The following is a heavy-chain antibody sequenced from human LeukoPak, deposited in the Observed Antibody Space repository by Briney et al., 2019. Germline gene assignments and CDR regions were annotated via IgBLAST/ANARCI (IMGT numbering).Heavy chain of an antibody. Sequence: PGGSLRLSCSASGFTFSSYWMHWVRQAPGKGLVWLSRIKAYDNSTDYADSVKGRFTISRDNARNTLYLQMNSLTGDDTSVYYCTTNRPDYWGRGTLVTVSS. CDR2: IKAYDNST. D-gene: IGHD4-17*01. J-gene: IGHJ4*02. CDR3: TTNRPDY. V-gene: IGHV3-74*01. CDR1: GFTFSSYW.